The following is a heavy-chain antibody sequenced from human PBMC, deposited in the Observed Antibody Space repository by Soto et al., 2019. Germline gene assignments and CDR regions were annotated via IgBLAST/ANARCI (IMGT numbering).Heavy chain of an antibody. Sequence: PVGSLRLSCAASGFTFSDYSMNWVRQAPGKGLEWVSGISWNSGSIGYADSVKGRFTISRDNAKNSLYLQMNSLRAEDTALYYCAKEGGYSSSLYYYMDVWGKGTTVTVSS. CDR3: AKEGGYSSSLYYYMDV. CDR1: GFTFSDYS. J-gene: IGHJ6*03. CDR2: ISWNSGSI. V-gene: IGHV3-9*01. D-gene: IGHD6-6*01.